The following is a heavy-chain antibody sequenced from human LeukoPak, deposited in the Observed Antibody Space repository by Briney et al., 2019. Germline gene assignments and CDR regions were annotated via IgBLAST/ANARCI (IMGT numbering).Heavy chain of an antibody. CDR2: IWYDGSNK. J-gene: IGHJ4*02. V-gene: IGHV3-33*01. CDR1: GFTFSSYG. Sequence: GWSLRLSCAASGFTFSSYGMHWVRQAPGKGLEWVAVIWYDGSNKYYADSVKGRFTISRDNSKNTLYLQMNSLRAEDTAVYYCARGLRRQYFDYWGQGTLVTVSS. CDR3: ARGLRRQYFDY.